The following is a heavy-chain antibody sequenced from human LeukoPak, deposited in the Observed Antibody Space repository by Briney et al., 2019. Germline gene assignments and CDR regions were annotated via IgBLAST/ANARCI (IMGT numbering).Heavy chain of an antibody. CDR2: MNPNSGNT. V-gene: IGHV1-8*01. Sequence: ASVTVSCKASGYTFTSYDINWVRQATGQGLEWMGWMNPNSGNTGYAQKFQGRVTMTRNTSISTAYMELSSLRSEDTAVYYCARRMRWLVRNYYYYGMDVWGQGTTVTVSS. D-gene: IGHD6-19*01. CDR1: GYTFTSYD. CDR3: ARRMRWLVRNYYYYGMDV. J-gene: IGHJ6*02.